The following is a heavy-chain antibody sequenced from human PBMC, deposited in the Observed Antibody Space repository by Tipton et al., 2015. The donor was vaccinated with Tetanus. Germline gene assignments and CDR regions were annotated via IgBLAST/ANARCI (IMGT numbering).Heavy chain of an antibody. D-gene: IGHD2-15*01. Sequence: TLSLTCDVSGGSISSGHSWNWIRQPPGEGLEWIGFTYHSGHTFYKSSLESRVTTSVDRSKNQFSLKLSTASASDTAVYYCARAGRKDKTYWFGSWGQGISVTVSS. CDR1: GGSISSGHS. CDR3: ARAGRKDKTYWFGS. V-gene: IGHV4-30-2*01. J-gene: IGHJ5*01. CDR2: TYHSGHT.